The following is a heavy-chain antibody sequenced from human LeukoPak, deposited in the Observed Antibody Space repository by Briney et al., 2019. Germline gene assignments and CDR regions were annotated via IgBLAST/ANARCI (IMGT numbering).Heavy chain of an antibody. CDR2: TYHRSKWYN. CDR1: GGSVSSNSAA. Sequence: SQTLSLTCAISGGSVSSNSAAWNWIRQSPSRGLEWLGRTYHRSKWYNEYAVYVESRISINPDTSKNQFSLQLNSVTPEDAAVYYCARGYCSTHSCYHFDYWGQGTLVTVSS. J-gene: IGHJ4*02. D-gene: IGHD2-2*01. V-gene: IGHV6-1*01. CDR3: ARGYCSTHSCYHFDY.